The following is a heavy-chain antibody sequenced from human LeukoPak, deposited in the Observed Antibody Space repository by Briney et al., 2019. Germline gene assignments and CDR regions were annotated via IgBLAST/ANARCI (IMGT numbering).Heavy chain of an antibody. CDR1: GYTFTSYD. D-gene: IGHD7-27*01. V-gene: IGHV1-8*01. Sequence: ASVKVSCKASGYTFTSYDINWVRQATGQGLEWMGWMNPNSGNTGYAQKFQGRGTMTRNTSTSTAYMELSSLRSEDTAVYYCARGLFGNWDFDYWGQGTLVTVSS. J-gene: IGHJ4*02. CDR2: MNPNSGNT. CDR3: ARGLFGNWDFDY.